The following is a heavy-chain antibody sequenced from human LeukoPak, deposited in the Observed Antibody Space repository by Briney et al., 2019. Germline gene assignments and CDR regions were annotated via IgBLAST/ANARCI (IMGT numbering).Heavy chain of an antibody. CDR2: INHSGST. J-gene: IGHJ4*02. Sequence: SETLSLTCAVYGGSFSGYYRSWIRQPPGKGLEWIGEINHSGSTNYNPSLKSRVTISVDTSKNQFSLKLSSVTAADTAVYYCAAGEEEYSSSSTRLGFDYWGQGTLVTVSS. V-gene: IGHV4-34*01. D-gene: IGHD6-6*01. CDR1: GGSFSGYY. CDR3: AAGEEEYSSSSTRLGFDY.